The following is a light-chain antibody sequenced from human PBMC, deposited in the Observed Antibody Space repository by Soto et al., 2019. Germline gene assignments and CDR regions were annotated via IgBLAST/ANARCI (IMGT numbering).Light chain of an antibody. V-gene: IGKV3-15*01. J-gene: IGKJ2*01. CDR1: QSINSE. CDR2: GAS. Sequence: EIVMTQSQATLSLSPGERAALSCRASQSINSELAWYQQKPGQPPRLLIYGASTSATGVPARFTGSESGSEFTLTISGLQSEDFAVYYCQQGHNWPLTFGQGTGLEI. CDR3: QQGHNWPLT.